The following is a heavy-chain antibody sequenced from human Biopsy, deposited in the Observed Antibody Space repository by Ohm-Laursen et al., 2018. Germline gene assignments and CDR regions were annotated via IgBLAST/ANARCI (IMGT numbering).Heavy chain of an antibody. J-gene: IGHJ3*02. Sequence: GTLSLTCSVSGGSFSGYYWSWIHQTPGKGLEWIGEVSHSGSTNYNPSLKSRVTISVDTSKNQFSLNLSSVTAADTAVYYCARLTGDYIWGNWRINHDPFDIWDQGTSVTVSS. CDR2: VSHSGST. D-gene: IGHD3-16*01. CDR3: ARLTGDYIWGNWRINHDPFDI. CDR1: GGSFSGYY. V-gene: IGHV4-34*01.